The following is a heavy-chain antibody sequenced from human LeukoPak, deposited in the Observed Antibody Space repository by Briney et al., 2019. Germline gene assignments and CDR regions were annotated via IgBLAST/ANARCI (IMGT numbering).Heavy chain of an antibody. V-gene: IGHV4-4*09. D-gene: IGHD1-14*01. Sequence: SETLSLTCAVYGGSFSSCYWSWIRQPPGKGLEWIGYIYTSGSTNYNPSLKSRVTISVDTSKNQFSLKLSSVTAADTAVYYCARQELVHHEAFDYWGQGTLVTVSS. J-gene: IGHJ4*02. CDR2: IYTSGST. CDR1: GGSFSSCY. CDR3: ARQELVHHEAFDY.